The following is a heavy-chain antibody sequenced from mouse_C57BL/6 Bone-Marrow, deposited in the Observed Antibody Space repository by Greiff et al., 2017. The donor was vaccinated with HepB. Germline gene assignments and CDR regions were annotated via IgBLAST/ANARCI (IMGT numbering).Heavy chain of an antibody. CDR2: ISDGGSYT. V-gene: IGHV5-4*01. CDR3: ARDPIYYYGSSYAMDY. D-gene: IGHD1-1*01. Sequence: EVHLVESGGGLVKPGGSLKLSCAASGFTFSSYAMSWVRQTPEKRLEWVATISDGGSYTYYPDNVKGRFTISRDNAKNNLYLQMSHLKSEDTAMYYCARDPIYYYGSSYAMDYWVQGTSVTVSS. CDR1: GFTFSSYA. J-gene: IGHJ4*01.